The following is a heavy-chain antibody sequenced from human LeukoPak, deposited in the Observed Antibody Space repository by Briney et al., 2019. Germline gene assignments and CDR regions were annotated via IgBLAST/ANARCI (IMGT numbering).Heavy chain of an antibody. D-gene: IGHD3-10*01. CDR2: IRHDGGEA. Sequence: PGGSLRLSCAASGFSFSTYWMSWVRQAPPEDPQWVAKIRHDGGEAQYVDSLRGRFIISRDNAKSSLYLQMNSLRPEDTALYYCARDTPGDRAGSDQWGQGTLVTVAS. V-gene: IGHV3-7*04. CDR1: GFSFSTYW. J-gene: IGHJ4*02. CDR3: ARDTPGDRAGSDQ.